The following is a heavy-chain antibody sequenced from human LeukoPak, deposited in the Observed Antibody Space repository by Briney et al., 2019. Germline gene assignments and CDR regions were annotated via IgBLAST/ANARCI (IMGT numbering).Heavy chain of an antibody. D-gene: IGHD3-10*01. V-gene: IGHV5-51*01. J-gene: IGHJ4*02. CDR2: IYPGDSDT. CDR1: GYIFTSYW. CDR3: ARTYYYGSGSYYQLDY. Sequence: GGALEISCQGSGYIFTSYWIGWVRQMPGKGLEWMGIIYPGDSDTRYSPSFQGQVTISADKSISTPYLQWSSLKASDTAMYYCARTYYYGSGSYYQLDYWGQGTLVTVSS.